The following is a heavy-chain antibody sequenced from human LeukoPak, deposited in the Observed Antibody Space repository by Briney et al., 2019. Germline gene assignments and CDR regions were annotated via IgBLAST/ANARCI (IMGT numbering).Heavy chain of an antibody. CDR2: ISGSGGST. CDR3: XXXXXXXXXXYYDSSGYYTLDY. D-gene: IGHD3-22*01. J-gene: IGHJ4*02. Sequence: GGSLRLSCAASGFTFSSYGMSWVRQAPGKGLECVSAISGSGGSTYYADSVKGRFTISRDNSMNTLYLQMNSLRAAGTSIYDXXXXXXXXXXXYYDSSGYYTLDYWGQGTLVTVSS. CDR1: GFTFSSYG. V-gene: IGHV3-23*01.